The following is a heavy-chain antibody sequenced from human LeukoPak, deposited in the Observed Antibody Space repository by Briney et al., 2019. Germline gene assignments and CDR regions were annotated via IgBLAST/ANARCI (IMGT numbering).Heavy chain of an antibody. V-gene: IGHV1-8*01. CDR3: ARGSRFWSGYYRYYGMDV. D-gene: IGHD3-3*01. CDR2: NSGNT. Sequence: NSGNTGYAQKFQGRVTMTRNTSISTAYMELSSLRSEDTAAYYCARGSRFWSGYYRYYGMDVWGQGTTVTVSS. J-gene: IGHJ6*02.